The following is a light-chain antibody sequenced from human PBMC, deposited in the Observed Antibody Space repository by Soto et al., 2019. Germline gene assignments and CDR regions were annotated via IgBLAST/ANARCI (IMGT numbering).Light chain of an antibody. V-gene: IGKV3-20*01. CDR2: GAS. Sequence: EIVLAQSPGTLSLSPGERATLSCRASQSVRSSYLAWYQQRPGQAPRLLIYGASSRATGIPDRFSGSGPGTDFTLTISRLEPEDSAVYYCQQYGSSPWTFGQGTKVDIK. CDR1: QSVRSSY. J-gene: IGKJ1*01. CDR3: QQYGSSPWT.